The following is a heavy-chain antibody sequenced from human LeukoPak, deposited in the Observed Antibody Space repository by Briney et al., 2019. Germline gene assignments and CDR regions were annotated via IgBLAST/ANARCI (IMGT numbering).Heavy chain of an antibody. Sequence: GGSLRLSCAASGFTLSSYSMNWVRQAPGKGLEWVSYISSSSRTIYYADSVKGRFTISRDNAKNSPYLQMNSLRAEDTAVYYCARVITMVRGDYYYYMDVWGKGTTVTISS. CDR1: GFTLSSYS. CDR2: ISSSSRTI. V-gene: IGHV3-48*01. J-gene: IGHJ6*03. D-gene: IGHD3-10*01. CDR3: ARVITMVRGDYYYYMDV.